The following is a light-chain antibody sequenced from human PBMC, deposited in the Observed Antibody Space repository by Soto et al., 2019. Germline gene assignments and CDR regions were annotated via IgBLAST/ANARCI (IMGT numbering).Light chain of an antibody. J-gene: IGKJ2*01. CDR3: QQYGSSPYT. CDR2: GAS. V-gene: IGKV3-20*01. CDR1: QSVSSSY. Sequence: NVLTQSPGTLSLSPGERATFFCRASQSVSSSYLAWYQQKPGQAPRLLIYGASSRATGIPDRFSGSGSGTDFTLTVSRLEPEDFAVYYCQQYGSSPYTFGQGTKLEIK.